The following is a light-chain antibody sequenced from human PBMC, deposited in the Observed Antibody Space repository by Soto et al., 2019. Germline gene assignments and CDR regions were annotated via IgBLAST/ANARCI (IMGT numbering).Light chain of an antibody. CDR2: DVS. CDR3: SAYTSSSTWV. Sequence: QSALTQPASVSGSPGQSITISCTGSSSDVGGYNYVSWYQQHPGKAPKLMIYDVSNRPSGVSNRFSGSKSGNTASLTISGLQAEDEADYYCSAYTSSSTWVVGGGTKLT. V-gene: IGLV2-14*01. CDR1: SSDVGGYNY. J-gene: IGLJ3*02.